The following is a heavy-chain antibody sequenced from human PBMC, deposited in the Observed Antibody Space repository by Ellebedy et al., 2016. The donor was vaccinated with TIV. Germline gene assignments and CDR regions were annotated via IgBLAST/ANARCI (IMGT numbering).Heavy chain of an antibody. Sequence: AASVKVSCKASGYTFTGYYIHWVRQAPGQGLEWVGWINPNSGDTNYAQKLQGRVTVTRDTSTGTAFLELSRLKSDDTAVYYCTRDLTNIVSGDYWGQGTLITVSS. CDR2: INPNSGDT. J-gene: IGHJ4*02. V-gene: IGHV1-2*02. D-gene: IGHD5/OR15-5a*01. CDR1: GYTFTGYY. CDR3: TRDLTNIVSGDY.